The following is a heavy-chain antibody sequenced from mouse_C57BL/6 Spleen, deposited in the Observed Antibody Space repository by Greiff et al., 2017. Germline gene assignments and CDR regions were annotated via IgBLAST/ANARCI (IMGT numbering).Heavy chain of an antibody. J-gene: IGHJ1*03. Sequence: VQLQQPGAELVMPGASVKLSCKASGYTFTSYWMHWVKQRPGQGLEWIGEIDPSDSYTNYNQKFKGKSTLTVDKSSSTAYMQLSSLTSEDSAVYYCARRGYYGSTQGYFDVWGTGTTVTVSS. V-gene: IGHV1-69*01. CDR2: IDPSDSYT. CDR1: GYTFTSYW. D-gene: IGHD1-1*01. CDR3: ARRGYYGSTQGYFDV.